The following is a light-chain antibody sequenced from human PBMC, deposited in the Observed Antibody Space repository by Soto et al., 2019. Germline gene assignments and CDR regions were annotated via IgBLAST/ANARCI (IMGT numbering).Light chain of an antibody. CDR2: KGT. Sequence: SGLYRHAPFSGSPGESSTLYCTATDSYVGAYDSVSWYQQHPHKAPQLIIYKGTQRPSGVSNRFSGSTSGNAASLTISALQADDEADYFCCSSAPESTYVFGTG. V-gene: IGLV2-23*01. CDR3: CSSAPESTYV. J-gene: IGLJ1*01. CDR1: DSYVGAYDS.